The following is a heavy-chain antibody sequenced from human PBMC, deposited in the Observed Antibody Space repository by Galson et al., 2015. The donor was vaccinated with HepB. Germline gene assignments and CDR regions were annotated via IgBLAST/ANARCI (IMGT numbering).Heavy chain of an antibody. V-gene: IGHV3-48*01. CDR1: GFTFSSYS. D-gene: IGHD3-10*01. CDR3: ARGIQGVTMVRGVIPHYYYGMDV. CDR2: ISSSSSTI. J-gene: IGHJ6*02. Sequence: SLRLSCAASGFTFSSYSMNWVRQAPGKGLEWVSYISSSSSTIYYADSVKGRFTISRDNAKNSLYLQMNSLRAEDTAVYYCARGIQGVTMVRGVIPHYYYGMDVWGQGTTVTVSS.